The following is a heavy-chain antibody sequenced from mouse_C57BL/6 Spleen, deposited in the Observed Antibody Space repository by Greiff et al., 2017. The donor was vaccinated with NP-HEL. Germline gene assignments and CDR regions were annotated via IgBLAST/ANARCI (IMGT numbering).Heavy chain of an antibody. J-gene: IGHJ3*01. Sequence: EVQLQQSGPELVKPGASVKISCKASGYSFTGYYMNWVKQSPEKSLEWIGEINPSTGGTTYNQKFKAKATLTVDKSSSTAYMQLKSLTSEDSAVYYCARSGGSSYGWFAYWGQGTLVTVSA. CDR2: INPSTGGT. CDR3: ARSGGSSYGWFAY. D-gene: IGHD1-1*01. V-gene: IGHV1-42*01. CDR1: GYSFTGYY.